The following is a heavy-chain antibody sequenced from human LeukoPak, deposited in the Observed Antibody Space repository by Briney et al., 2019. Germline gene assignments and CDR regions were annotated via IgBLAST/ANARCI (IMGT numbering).Heavy chain of an antibody. D-gene: IGHD4-23*01. Sequence: TGGSLRLSCAASGFIVSSNYMSWVRQGPGKGLEWGSVIYSGGSTYYADSVKGRFTISRDNSKNTLYLQMNSLRADDTAVYYCARINGGDGMDVWLQGTTVTVSS. CDR3: ARINGGDGMDV. CDR1: GFIVSSNY. J-gene: IGHJ6*02. V-gene: IGHV3-53*01. CDR2: IYSGGST.